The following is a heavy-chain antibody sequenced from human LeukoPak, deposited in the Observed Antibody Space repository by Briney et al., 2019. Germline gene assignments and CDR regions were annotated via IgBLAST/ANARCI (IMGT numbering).Heavy chain of an antibody. D-gene: IGHD5-18*01. CDR2: IRSKLHGGTT. CDR1: GFTLGDYA. Sequence: GGSLRLSCTASGFTLGDYAMSWVRQAPGKGLEWVGFIRSKLHGGTTEYAASVKDRFTISRDDSKNIAYLQMNSLKNEDTAVHYCTRDRGYSYGYGDYWGQGTLVTVSS. V-gene: IGHV3-49*04. CDR3: TRDRGYSYGYGDY. J-gene: IGHJ4*02.